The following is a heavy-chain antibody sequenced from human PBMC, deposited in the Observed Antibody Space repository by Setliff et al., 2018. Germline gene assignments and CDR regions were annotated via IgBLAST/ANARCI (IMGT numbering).Heavy chain of an antibody. CDR3: ARVPRFTDTRNAFDI. CDR1: GGSISSGGYY. D-gene: IGHD5-18*01. J-gene: IGHJ3*02. V-gene: IGHV4-31*03. CDR2: IYYSGNT. Sequence: LSLTCTVSGGSISSGGYYWSWIRQHPGKGLEWIGYIYYSGNTYYNPSLKSRVTISVDTSKNQFSLRLSSVAAADTAVYYCARVPRFTDTRNAFDIWGQGTMVTVSS.